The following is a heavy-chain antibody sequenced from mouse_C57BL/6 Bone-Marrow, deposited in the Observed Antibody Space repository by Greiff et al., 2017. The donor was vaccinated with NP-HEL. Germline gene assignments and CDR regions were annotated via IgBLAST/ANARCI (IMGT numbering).Heavy chain of an antibody. Sequence: VQLQQSGAELAKPGASVKLSCKASGYTFTSYWMHWVNQRPGQGLEWIGYINPSSGYTKYNQKFKDKATLTADKSSSTAYMQLSSLTYEDSAVYYCAREGITTVVAFDYWGQGTTLTVSS. J-gene: IGHJ2*01. V-gene: IGHV1-7*01. D-gene: IGHD1-1*01. CDR1: GYTFTSYW. CDR2: INPSSGYT. CDR3: AREGITTVVAFDY.